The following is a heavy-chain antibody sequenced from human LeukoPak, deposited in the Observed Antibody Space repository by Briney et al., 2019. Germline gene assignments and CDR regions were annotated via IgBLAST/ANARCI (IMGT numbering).Heavy chain of an antibody. V-gene: IGHV4-59*01. Sequence: SETLSLTCTVSGGSISSYYWSWIRQPPGKGLEWIGYIYYSGSTNYNPSLKSRVTISVDTSKNQFSLKLSSVTAADTAVYYCARAGPYYDFWSGYSVASDYWGQGTPVTVSS. J-gene: IGHJ4*02. CDR1: GGSISSYY. CDR2: IYYSGST. CDR3: ARAGPYYDFWSGYSVASDY. D-gene: IGHD3-3*01.